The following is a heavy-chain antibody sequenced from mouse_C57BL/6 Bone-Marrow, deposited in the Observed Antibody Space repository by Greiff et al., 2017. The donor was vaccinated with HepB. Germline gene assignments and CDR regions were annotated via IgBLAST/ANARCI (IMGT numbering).Heavy chain of an antibody. CDR3: TMDYGSSYDAMDY. Sequence: VQLKQSGAELVRPGASVKLSCTASGFNIKDDYMHWVKQRPEQGLEWIGWIDPENGDTEYASKFQGKATITADTSSNTAYLQLSSLTSEDTAVYYGTMDYGSSYDAMDYWGQGTSVTVSS. CDR1: GFNIKDDY. J-gene: IGHJ4*01. D-gene: IGHD1-1*01. CDR2: IDPENGDT. V-gene: IGHV14-4*01.